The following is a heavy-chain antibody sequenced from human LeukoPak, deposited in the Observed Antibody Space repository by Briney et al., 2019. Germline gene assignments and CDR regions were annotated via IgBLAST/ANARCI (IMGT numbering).Heavy chain of an antibody. CDR2: IDWDDDK. CDR1: GFSLSTSGMR. J-gene: IGHJ4*02. Sequence: RGYGPSLVNPTQTLTLTCTFSGFSLSTSGMRVSWIRQPPGKALEWLARIDWDDDKFYSTSLKTRLTISKDTSKNQVVLTMTNMDPVDTATYYCARTIVGATIFDYWGQGTLVTVSS. CDR3: ARTIVGATIFDY. D-gene: IGHD1-26*01. V-gene: IGHV2-70*17.